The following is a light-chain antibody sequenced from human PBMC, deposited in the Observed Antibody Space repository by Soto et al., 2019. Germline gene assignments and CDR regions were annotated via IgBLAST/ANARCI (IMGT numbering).Light chain of an antibody. V-gene: IGLV1-47*01. CDR2: RNN. Sequence: QSVLTQPPSASGTPGQRVTISCSGSSSNIGSNYVYWYQQLPGTAPKLLIYRNNQRPSGVPDRFSGSKSGTSASLAISGLRSEDEADYYCAAWDDSLSVRYVFGNGTKVTVL. CDR1: SSNIGSNY. J-gene: IGLJ1*01. CDR3: AAWDDSLSVRYV.